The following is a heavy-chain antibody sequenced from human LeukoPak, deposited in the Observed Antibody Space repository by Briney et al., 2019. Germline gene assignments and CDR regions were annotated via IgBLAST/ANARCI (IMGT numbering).Heavy chain of an antibody. CDR3: AKYMSSGC. CDR1: GFTFSGSA. V-gene: IGHV3-73*01. Sequence: QPGGSLKLSCAASGFTFSGSAMHWVRQASGKGLEWVGRIRSKANSYATAYAASVKGRFTISRDDSKNTAYLQMNSLKTEDTAVYYCAKYMSSGCWGQGTLVTASS. CDR2: IRSKANSYAT. D-gene: IGHD6-19*01. J-gene: IGHJ4*02.